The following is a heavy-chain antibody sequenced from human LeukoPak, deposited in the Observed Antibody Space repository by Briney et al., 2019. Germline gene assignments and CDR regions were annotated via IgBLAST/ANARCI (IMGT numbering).Heavy chain of an antibody. J-gene: IGHJ4*02. CDR2: ISGSGGST. V-gene: IGHV3-23*01. CDR1: GFTVSSNY. Sequence: GGSLRLSCAASGFTVSSNYMSWVRQAPGKGLEWVSAISGSGGSTYYADSVKGRFTISRDNSKNTLYLQMNSLRAEDTAVYYCAKESIAAEGYFDYWGQGTLVTVSS. CDR3: AKESIAAEGYFDY. D-gene: IGHD6-13*01.